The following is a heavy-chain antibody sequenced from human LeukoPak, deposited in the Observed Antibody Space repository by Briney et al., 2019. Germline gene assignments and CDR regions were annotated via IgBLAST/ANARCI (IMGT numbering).Heavy chain of an antibody. J-gene: IGHJ3*02. Sequence: GESLKISCEGSGYSFTNYWVGWVRQMPGKGLEWMGIIYPGDSITKYSPSSQGQVTISADKSISTAYLQWSSLKASDTAMYYCARPGSSTTGTGGFTFDIWGQGTMVTVSS. CDR2: IYPGDSIT. CDR3: ARPGSSTTGTGGFTFDI. CDR1: GYSFTNYW. D-gene: IGHD1-1*01. V-gene: IGHV5-51*01.